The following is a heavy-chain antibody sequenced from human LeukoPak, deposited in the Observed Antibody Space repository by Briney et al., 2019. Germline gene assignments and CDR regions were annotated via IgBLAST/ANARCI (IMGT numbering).Heavy chain of an antibody. Sequence: GGSLRLSCAASGFTVSSNYMSWVRQAPGKGLEWVSGISGSGGSTYYADSVKGRFTISRDSSKNTLYLQMNSLRAEDTAVYYCAKATSHCSGGSCYSSSDYWGQGTLVTVSS. CDR3: AKATSHCSGGSCYSSSDY. CDR1: GFTVSSNY. CDR2: ISGSGGST. V-gene: IGHV3-23*01. D-gene: IGHD2-15*01. J-gene: IGHJ4*02.